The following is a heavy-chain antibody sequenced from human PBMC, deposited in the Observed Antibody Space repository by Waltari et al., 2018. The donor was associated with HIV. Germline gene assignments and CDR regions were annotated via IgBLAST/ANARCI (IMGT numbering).Heavy chain of an antibody. CDR1: GFSISSGYY. D-gene: IGHD6-19*01. V-gene: IGHV4-38-2*01. J-gene: IGHJ4*02. Sequence: QVQLHESGPGLVKPSETLSRTCDVSGFSISSGYYWDWIRQYPGKGLEWIGNIYHGVSPNYNPSLRGLVTISRDTSKNQFSLKVNSVTAADTAIFYCARGVAGVLWYLDYWGQGTLVTVSS. CDR2: IYHGVSP. CDR3: ARGVAGVLWYLDY.